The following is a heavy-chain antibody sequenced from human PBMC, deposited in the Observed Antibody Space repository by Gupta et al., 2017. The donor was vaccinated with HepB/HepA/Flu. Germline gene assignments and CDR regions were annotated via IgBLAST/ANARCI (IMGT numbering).Heavy chain of an antibody. J-gene: IGHJ4*02. CDR3: ARMELAVAGSGGFDY. V-gene: IGHV1-3*01. Sequence: QVQLVQSGAEVKKPGASVKVSCKASGYTFTSYAMHWVRQAPGQRLEWMGWINAGNGNTKYSQKFQGRVTITRDTSASTAYMELSSLRSEDTAVYYCARMELAVAGSGGFDYWGQGTLVTVSS. D-gene: IGHD6-19*01. CDR2: INAGNGNT. CDR1: GYTFTSYA.